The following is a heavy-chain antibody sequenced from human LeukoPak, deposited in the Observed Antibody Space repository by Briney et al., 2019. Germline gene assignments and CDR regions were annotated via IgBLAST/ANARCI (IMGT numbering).Heavy chain of an antibody. D-gene: IGHD6-19*01. J-gene: IGHJ4*02. Sequence: GGSLRLSCAASGFTFDDYTMNWVRQAPGKGLEWVSAISGSGGSTYYADSVKGRFTISRDNSKNTLYLQMNSLRAEDTAVYYCANSRGAVAGAPDYWGQGTLVTVSS. V-gene: IGHV3-23*01. CDR3: ANSRGAVAGAPDY. CDR2: ISGSGGST. CDR1: GFTFDDYT.